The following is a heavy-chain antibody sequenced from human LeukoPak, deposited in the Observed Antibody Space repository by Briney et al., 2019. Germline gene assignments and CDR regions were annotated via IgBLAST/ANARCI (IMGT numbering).Heavy chain of an antibody. V-gene: IGHV3-13*01. CDR3: ARRSAAAGIDAFDI. Sequence: GGSLRLSCAASGFTLRNYDMHWVRQPTGKGLEWVSAMGTGDDTYFSGSVKGRFTGVRENAKNTVYLQMNSLRAGDTAMYYRARRSAAAGIDAFDIWGQGTMVIVSS. CDR1: GFTLRNYD. J-gene: IGHJ3*02. CDR2: MGTGDDT. D-gene: IGHD6-13*01.